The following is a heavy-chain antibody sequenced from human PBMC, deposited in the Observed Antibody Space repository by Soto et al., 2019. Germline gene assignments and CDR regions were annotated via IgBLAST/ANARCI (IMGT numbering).Heavy chain of an antibody. V-gene: IGHV3-21*01. CDR1: GFTFSSYS. CDR3: ARDQGKGDAFDI. Sequence: PWGSLRLSCAASGFTFSSYSMNWVRQAPGKGLEWVSSISSSSSYIYYADSVKGRFTISRDNAKNSLYLQMNSLRAEDTAVYYCARDQGKGDAFDIWGQGTMVTVSS. CDR2: ISSSSSYI. J-gene: IGHJ3*02.